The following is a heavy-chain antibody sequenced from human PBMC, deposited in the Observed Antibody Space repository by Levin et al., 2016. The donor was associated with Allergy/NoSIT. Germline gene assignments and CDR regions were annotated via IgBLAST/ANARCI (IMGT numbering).Heavy chain of an antibody. CDR3: ARSFWSGYKYYFDY. CDR1: GFTFSSYA. CDR2: ISGSGGST. Sequence: LSLTCAASGFTFSSYAMSWVRQAPGKGLEWVSAISGSGGSTYYADSVKGRFTISRDNSKNTLYLQMNRLRAEDTAIYYCARSFWSGYKYYFDYWGQGTLVTVSS. V-gene: IGHV3-23*01. D-gene: IGHD3-3*01. J-gene: IGHJ4*02.